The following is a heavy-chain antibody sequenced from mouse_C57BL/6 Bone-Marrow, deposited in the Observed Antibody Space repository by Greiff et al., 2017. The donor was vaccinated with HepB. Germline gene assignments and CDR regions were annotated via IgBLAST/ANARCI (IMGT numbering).Heavy chain of an antibody. Sequence: EVQLVESGGGLVQPGGSLSLSCAASGFTFTDYYMSWVRQPPGKALEWLGFIRNKANGYTTEYSASVKGRFTISRDNSQSILYLQMNALRAEDSATYYCARYTPLDYYAMDYWGQGTSVTVSS. V-gene: IGHV7-3*01. CDR3: ARYTPLDYYAMDY. CDR1: GFTFTDYY. D-gene: IGHD6-1*01. CDR2: IRNKANGYTT. J-gene: IGHJ4*01.